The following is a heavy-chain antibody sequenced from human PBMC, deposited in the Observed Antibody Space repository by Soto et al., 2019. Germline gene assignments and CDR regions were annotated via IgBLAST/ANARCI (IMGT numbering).Heavy chain of an antibody. Sequence: GGSLRLSCAASGFTFSSYAMSWVRQAPGKGLEWVSAISGSGGSTYYADTVKGRFTISRDNSKNTLYLQMNSLIAEDTAVYYCAKPYDFWSGYHPIDYWGQGTLVTVSS. CDR3: AKPYDFWSGYHPIDY. D-gene: IGHD3-3*01. V-gene: IGHV3-23*01. J-gene: IGHJ4*02. CDR2: ISGSGGST. CDR1: GFTFSSYA.